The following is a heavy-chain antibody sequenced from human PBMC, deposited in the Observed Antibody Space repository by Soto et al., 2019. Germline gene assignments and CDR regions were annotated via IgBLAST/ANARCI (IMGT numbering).Heavy chain of an antibody. CDR1: GFTYSSFW. CDR2: IKSDGSRT. CDR3: SRDEGVPMIRGFDY. V-gene: IGHV3-74*01. D-gene: IGHD5-12*01. Sequence: EVQLVESGGGLVQPGGSLRLSCAASGFTYSSFWMHWVRQAPGKELVWVSGIKSDGSRTTYADSVKGRFTISRDNVKNMLYLQMNSLRAEDTAVYYCSRDEGVPMIRGFDYWGQGALVTVSS. J-gene: IGHJ4*02.